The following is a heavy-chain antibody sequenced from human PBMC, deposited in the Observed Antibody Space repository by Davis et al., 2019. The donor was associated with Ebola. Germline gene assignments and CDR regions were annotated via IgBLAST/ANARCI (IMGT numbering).Heavy chain of an antibody. CDR3: ARGGVYGDLFDY. J-gene: IGHJ4*02. V-gene: IGHV1-3*01. CDR1: GYTFTSYA. D-gene: IGHD4-17*01. Sequence: ASVKVSCKASGYTFTSYAMHWVRQAPGQRLEWMGWINAGNGNTKYSQKFQGRVTITRDTSASTAYMELSSLRSEDTAVYYCARGGVYGDLFDYWGQGTLVTVSS. CDR2: INAGNGNT.